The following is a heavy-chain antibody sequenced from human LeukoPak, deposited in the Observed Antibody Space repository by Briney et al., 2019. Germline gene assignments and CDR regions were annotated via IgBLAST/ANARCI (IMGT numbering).Heavy chain of an antibody. CDR3: ARHDYGDWFDP. CDR1: GGSISSYY. D-gene: IGHD4-17*01. V-gene: IGHV4-59*01. J-gene: IGHJ5*02. CDR2: IYYSGST. Sequence: SETLSLTCTVSGGSISSYYWSWIRQPPGKGLEWIGYIYYSGSTNYNPSLKSRVTISVDTSKNQFSLKLSSVTAADTAVHYCARHDYGDWFDPWGQGTLVTVSS.